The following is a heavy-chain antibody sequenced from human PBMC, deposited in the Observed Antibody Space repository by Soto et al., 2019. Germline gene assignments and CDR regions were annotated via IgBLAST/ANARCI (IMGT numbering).Heavy chain of an antibody. CDR3: AIGRTTLTYAFDY. CDR2: IYDSGST. Sequence: QLQLQESGSGLVKPSQTLSLTCAVSGDSISSGDYSWSWIRQPPGKGLECIGYIYDSGSTYYNPSLKSRVTISLDRSKNQFSLKLSSVTAADTAVYYCAIGRTTLTYAFDYWGQGTLVTVSS. V-gene: IGHV4-30-2*01. D-gene: IGHD4-17*01. J-gene: IGHJ4*02. CDR1: GDSISSGDYS.